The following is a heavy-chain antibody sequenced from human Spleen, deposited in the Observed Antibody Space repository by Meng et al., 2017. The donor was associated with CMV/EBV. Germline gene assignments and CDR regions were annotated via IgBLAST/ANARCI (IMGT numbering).Heavy chain of an antibody. J-gene: IGHJ5*02. D-gene: IGHD1-26*01. CDR3: ARDSGATSWFDP. V-gene: IGHV4-31*03. CDR2: IYYSGST. CDR1: GGSISSGGYY. Sequence: LRLSCTVSGGSISSGGYYWSWIRQHPGKGLEWIGYIYYSGSTYYNPSLKSRVTISVDTSKNQFSLKLSSVTAADTAVYYCARDSGATSWFDPWGQGTLVTVSS.